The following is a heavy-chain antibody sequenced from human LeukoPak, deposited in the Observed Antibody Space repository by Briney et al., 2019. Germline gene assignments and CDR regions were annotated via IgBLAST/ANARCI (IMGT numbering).Heavy chain of an antibody. CDR2: FDPEDGEI. D-gene: IGHD3-22*01. V-gene: IGHV1-24*01. CDR3: ATGSSGYYYFDY. J-gene: IGHJ4*02. Sequence: ASVKVSFKVSGYTLTELSMHWVRQAPGKGLEWMGGFDPEDGEIIYAQKFQGRVTMTEDTSTDTAYMELSSLRSEDTAVYYCATGSSGYYYFDYWGQGTLVTVSS. CDR1: GYTLTELS.